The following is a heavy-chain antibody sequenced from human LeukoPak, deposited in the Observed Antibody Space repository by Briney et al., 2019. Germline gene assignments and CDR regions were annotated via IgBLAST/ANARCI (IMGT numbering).Heavy chain of an antibody. D-gene: IGHD6-13*01. CDR1: GFTFDDYA. Sequence: PGGSLRLSCAASGFTFDDYAMHWVRQAPGKGLEWVSGISWNSGSIGYADSVKGRFTISRDNAKNSLYLQMNSLRAEDTALYYCAKDSSRYSRGLSRGFDYWGQGTLVTVSS. V-gene: IGHV3-9*01. J-gene: IGHJ4*02. CDR3: AKDSSRYSRGLSRGFDY. CDR2: ISWNSGSI.